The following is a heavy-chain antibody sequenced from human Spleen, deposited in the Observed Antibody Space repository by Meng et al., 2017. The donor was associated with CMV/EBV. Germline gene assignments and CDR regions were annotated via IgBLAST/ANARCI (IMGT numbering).Heavy chain of an antibody. D-gene: IGHD4-17*01. V-gene: IGHV3-23*01. Sequence: APAGVYCGNFARGWVRQAPGKGLEWVSAISGVCGWTYYADSVKGRFTISRDNSKNTLYLQMNSLRAADTAIYYCAKEHGGLYGVLDYWGQGTLVTVSS. J-gene: IGHJ4*02. CDR1: GVYCGNFA. CDR3: AKEHGGLYGVLDY. CDR2: ISGVCGWT.